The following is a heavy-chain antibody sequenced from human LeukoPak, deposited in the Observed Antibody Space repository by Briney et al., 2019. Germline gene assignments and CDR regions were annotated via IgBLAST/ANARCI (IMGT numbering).Heavy chain of an antibody. Sequence: GASVKVSCKASGYTFTGYYMHWVRQAPGQGLEWMGRINPNSGGTNYAQKFQGRVTMTRDTSISTAYMELSRLRSDDTAVYYCAIAHDYGDYVFDYWGQGTLVTVSS. CDR3: AIAHDYGDYVFDY. CDR2: INPNSGGT. V-gene: IGHV1-2*06. J-gene: IGHJ4*02. D-gene: IGHD4-17*01. CDR1: GYTFTGYY.